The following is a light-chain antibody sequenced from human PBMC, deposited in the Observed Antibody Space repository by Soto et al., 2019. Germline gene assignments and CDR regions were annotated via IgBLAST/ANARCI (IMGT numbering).Light chain of an antibody. J-gene: IGKJ2*01. CDR3: LQDNSSPYT. V-gene: IGKV1-6*02. Sequence: ALQMTQSPSSLSAFVGDRVTITCRASQGIRNDLAWYQHKPGEAPKLLIYAASTLHSGVPSRFSGSASGTDFTLTITSLQPEDFATYYCLQDNSSPYTFGQGTKLEI. CDR1: QGIRND. CDR2: AAS.